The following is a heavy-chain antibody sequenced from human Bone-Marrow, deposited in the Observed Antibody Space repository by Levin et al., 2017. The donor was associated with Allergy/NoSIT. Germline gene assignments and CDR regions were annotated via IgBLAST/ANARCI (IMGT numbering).Heavy chain of an antibody. CDR1: GFIFSDYY. V-gene: IGHV3-11*01. D-gene: IGHD1-26*01. CDR3: ARESVGADF. Sequence: PGGSLRLSCEASGFIFSDYYMSWMRQAPGKGLERVSYISSHGNTINYADSVRGRFTISRDNAKNSLYLQMTSLKAEDTAIYYCARESVGADFWGQGTLVAVSS. CDR2: ISSHGNTI. J-gene: IGHJ4*02.